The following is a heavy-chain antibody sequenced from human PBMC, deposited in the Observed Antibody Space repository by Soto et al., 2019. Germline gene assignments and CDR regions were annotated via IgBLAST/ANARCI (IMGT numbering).Heavy chain of an antibody. Sequence: ASVKVSCKASGYTFSSYGISWVRRAPGQGLEWLGWISPYDDDTKYAQNLQGRVRMTTDTSTRTVYMDLRSLRSDDTAIYYCARGGYYDSSGSRNYHYYGMDVWGQGTTVTV. V-gene: IGHV1-18*01. CDR1: GYTFSSYG. CDR3: ARGGYYDSSGSRNYHYYGMDV. J-gene: IGHJ6*02. CDR2: ISPYDDDT. D-gene: IGHD3-22*01.